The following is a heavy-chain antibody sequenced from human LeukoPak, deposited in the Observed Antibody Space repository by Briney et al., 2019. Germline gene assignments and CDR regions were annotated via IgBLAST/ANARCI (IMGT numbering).Heavy chain of an antibody. CDR3: ARNGRHSKWFDP. D-gene: IGHD1-1*01. J-gene: IGHJ5*02. V-gene: IGHV4-39*07. CDR1: GGSISSSDYY. Sequence: PSETLSLTCIVFGGSISSSDYYWGWIRQPPGKGLEWIGSVYYGGITYYNPSLKSRVTISVDTSKNQFSLNLSSVTAADTAVYYCARNGRHSKWFDPWGQGTLVTASS. CDR2: VYYGGIT.